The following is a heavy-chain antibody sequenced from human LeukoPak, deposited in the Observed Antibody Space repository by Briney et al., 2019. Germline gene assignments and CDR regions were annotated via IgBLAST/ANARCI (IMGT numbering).Heavy chain of an antibody. J-gene: IGHJ4*02. Sequence: GGSLRLSCAASGVTSSSYGMYWVRQAPGKGLEWVSDISYDGSIKYYADSVKGPFTISRDNSKNTLYLQMNSPRAEGTAVYYCAGLTRVGADYWGQGHLVTLPS. V-gene: IGHV3-30*03. D-gene: IGHD1-26*01. CDR2: ISYDGSIK. CDR3: AGLTRVGADY. CDR1: GVTSSSYG.